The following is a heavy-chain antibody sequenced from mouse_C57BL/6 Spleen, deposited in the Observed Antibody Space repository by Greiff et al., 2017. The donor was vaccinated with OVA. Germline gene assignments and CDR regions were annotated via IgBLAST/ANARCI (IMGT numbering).Heavy chain of an antibody. CDR3: ARRAYYGSRDYYAMDY. D-gene: IGHD1-1*01. CDR2: INPSSGYT. V-gene: IGHV1-4*01. Sequence: QVQLQQSGAELARPGASVKMSCKASGYTFTSYTMHWVKQRPGQGLEWIGYINPSSGYTKYNQKFKDKATLTADKSSSTAYMQLSSLTSVDSAVYYCARRAYYGSRDYYAMDYWGQGTSVTVSS. CDR1: GYTFTSYT. J-gene: IGHJ4*01.